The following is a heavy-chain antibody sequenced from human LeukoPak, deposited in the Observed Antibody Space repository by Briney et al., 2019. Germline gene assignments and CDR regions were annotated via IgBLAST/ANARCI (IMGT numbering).Heavy chain of an antibody. D-gene: IGHD3-22*01. Sequence: PSETLSLTCTVSGGSISSYYWSWIRQPPGKGLEWIGYIYYSGSTNYNPSLKSRVTISVDTSKNQFSLKLSSVAAADTAVYYCARDRSYYDSSGYYYSLDAFDIWGQGTMVTVSS. CDR3: ARDRSYYDSSGYYYSLDAFDI. CDR2: IYYSGST. J-gene: IGHJ3*02. V-gene: IGHV4-59*01. CDR1: GGSISSYY.